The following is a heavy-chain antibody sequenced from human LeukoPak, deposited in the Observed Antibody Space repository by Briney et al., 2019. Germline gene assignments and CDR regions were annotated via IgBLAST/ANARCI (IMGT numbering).Heavy chain of an antibody. D-gene: IGHD4-23*01. V-gene: IGHV1-69*13. CDR3: ARVVGGLDYGGNSRFNGMDV. J-gene: IGHJ6*02. CDR2: IIPIFGTA. CDR1: GYTFTCYY. Sequence: GASVKVSCKASGYTFTCYYMHWVRQAPGQGLEWMGGIIPIFGTANYAQKFQGRVTITADESTSTAYMELSSLRSEDTAVYYCARVVGGLDYGGNSRFNGMDVWGQGTTVTVSS.